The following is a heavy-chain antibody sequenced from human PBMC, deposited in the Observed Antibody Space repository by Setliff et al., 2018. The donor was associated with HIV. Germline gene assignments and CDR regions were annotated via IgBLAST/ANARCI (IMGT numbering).Heavy chain of an antibody. CDR1: GYRFTSYW. D-gene: IGHD6-19*01. J-gene: IGHJ3*02. CDR2: IYPGDSDP. CDR3: ARQGAVAGTLDAFDI. V-gene: IGHV5-51*01. Sequence: GESLKISCQGSGYRFTSYWIAWVRQMPGKGLEWMGIIYPGDSDPRYSPSFQGQVTISVDKSITTAYLQWRSLKASDNAMYYCARQGAVAGTLDAFDIWGQGTVVTVSS.